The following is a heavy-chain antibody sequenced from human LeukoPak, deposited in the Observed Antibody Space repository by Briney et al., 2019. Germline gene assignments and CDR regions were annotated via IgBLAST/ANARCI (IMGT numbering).Heavy chain of an antibody. J-gene: IGHJ6*03. CDR3: ARHGEYFYYMDV. V-gene: IGHV4-39*01. D-gene: IGHD7-27*01. Sequence: PSETLSPTCTVSGGSISSGSYYWSWIRQPAGKGLEWIGSISYSGSTYYNPSLKSRVTISVDTSKNQFSLKLSSVTAADTAVYYCARHGEYFYYMDVWGKGTTVTISS. CDR2: ISYSGST. CDR1: GGSISSGSYY.